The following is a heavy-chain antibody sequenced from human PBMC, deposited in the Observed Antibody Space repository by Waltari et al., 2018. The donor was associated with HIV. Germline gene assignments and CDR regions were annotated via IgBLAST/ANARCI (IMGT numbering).Heavy chain of an antibody. CDR1: GGSISSYY. Sequence: QVQLQESGPGLVKPSETLSLTCTVSGGSISSYYWSWIRQPPGKGLEWIGYIYYSGSTNYNPSLKSRVTISVDTSKNQFSLKLSSVTAADTAVYYCARRRLNSSGWYYFDYCGQGTLVTVSS. CDR3: ARRRLNSSGWYYFDY. D-gene: IGHD6-19*01. V-gene: IGHV4-59*01. CDR2: IYYSGST. J-gene: IGHJ4*02.